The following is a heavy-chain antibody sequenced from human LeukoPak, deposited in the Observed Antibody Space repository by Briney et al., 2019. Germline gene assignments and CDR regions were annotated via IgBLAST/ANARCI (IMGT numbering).Heavy chain of an antibody. CDR3: ARQHITMVRGVILTNWFDP. CDR1: GYSFTSYW. CDR2: IYPGDSDT. J-gene: IGHJ5*02. D-gene: IGHD3-10*01. Sequence: GESLKISCKGSGYSFTSYWIGWVRQMPGKGLEWMGIIYPGDSDTRYSPSFQGQVTISADKSISTAYLQWSSLKASDTAMYYCARQHITMVRGVILTNWFDPWGQGTLVTVSS. V-gene: IGHV5-51*01.